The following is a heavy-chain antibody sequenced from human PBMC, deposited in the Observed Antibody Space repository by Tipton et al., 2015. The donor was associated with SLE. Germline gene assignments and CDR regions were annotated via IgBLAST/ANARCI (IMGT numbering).Heavy chain of an antibody. CDR2: ISGSGGST. J-gene: IGHJ4*02. V-gene: IGHV3-23*01. CDR1: GFNFSSYA. Sequence: SLRLSCAASGFNFSSYAMSWVRQAPGKGLEWVSAISGSGGSTYYADSVKGRFTISRDNSKNTLYLQMNSLRAEDTAVYYCAKDLDILTGYLDYWGQGTLVTVSS. CDR3: AKDLDILTGYLDY. D-gene: IGHD3-9*01.